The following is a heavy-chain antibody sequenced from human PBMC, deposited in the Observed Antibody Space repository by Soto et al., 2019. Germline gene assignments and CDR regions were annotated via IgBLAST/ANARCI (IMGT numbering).Heavy chain of an antibody. D-gene: IGHD2-8*01. J-gene: IGHJ4*02. CDR2: ISGSGGST. CDR1: GFTFSSYA. V-gene: IGHV3-23*01. Sequence: GGSLRLSCAASGFTFSSYAMSWVRQAPGKGLEWVSAISGSGGSTYYADSVKGRFTISRDNSKNTLYLQMNSLRAEDTAVYYCAKTGYCTNGVCYLGYWGQGTRVTVSS. CDR3: AKTGYCTNGVCYLGY.